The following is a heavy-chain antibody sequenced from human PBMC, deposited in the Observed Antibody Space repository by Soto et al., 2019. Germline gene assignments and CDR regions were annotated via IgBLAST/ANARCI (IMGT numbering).Heavy chain of an antibody. V-gene: IGHV4-31*03. Sequence: QVQLQESGPGLVKPSQTLSLTCTVSGGSISSGGYYWSWIRQHPGKGLEWIGYIYYSGSTYYNPSLKSRVTISVDTSKNQFSLKLSSVPAADTAVYYCASTAYCGGDCYSLWFDPWGQGTLVTVSS. CDR1: GGSISSGGYY. D-gene: IGHD2-21*02. CDR2: IYYSGST. CDR3: ASTAYCGGDCYSLWFDP. J-gene: IGHJ5*02.